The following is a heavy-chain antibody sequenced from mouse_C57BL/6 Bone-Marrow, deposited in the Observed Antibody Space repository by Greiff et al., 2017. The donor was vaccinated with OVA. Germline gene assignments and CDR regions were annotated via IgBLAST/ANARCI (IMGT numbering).Heavy chain of an antibody. CDR2: IYPRSGNT. Sequence: QVQLQQSGAELARPGASVKLSCKASGYTFTSYGISWVKQRTEQGLEWIGEIYPRSGNTYYNEKFKGKATLTADKSSSTAYMELRSLTSEDSAVYFCATYYYGSSLHWYFDVWGTGTTVTVSS. CDR3: ATYYYGSSLHWYFDV. V-gene: IGHV1-81*01. D-gene: IGHD1-1*01. J-gene: IGHJ1*03. CDR1: GYTFTSYG.